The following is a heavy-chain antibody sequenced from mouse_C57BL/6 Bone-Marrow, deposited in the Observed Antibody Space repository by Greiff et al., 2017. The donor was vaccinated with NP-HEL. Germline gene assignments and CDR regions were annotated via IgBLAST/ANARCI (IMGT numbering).Heavy chain of an antibody. Sequence: EVKVVESGGGLVQPGGSLKLSCAASGFTFSDYYMYWVRQTPEKRLEWVAYISNGGGSTYYPDTVKGRFTISRDNAKNTLYLQMSRLKSEDTAMYYCARQSWPPHYFDHWGQGTTLTVSS. CDR2: ISNGGGST. CDR1: GFTFSDYY. CDR3: ARQSWPPHYFDH. V-gene: IGHV5-12*01. J-gene: IGHJ2*01.